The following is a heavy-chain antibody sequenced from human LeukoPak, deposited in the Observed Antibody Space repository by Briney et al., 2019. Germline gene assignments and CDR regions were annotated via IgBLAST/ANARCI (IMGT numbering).Heavy chain of an antibody. Sequence: GGSLRLSCAASGFTFSSYAMNWVRQAPGKGLEWVSAISGSGGSTHYADSVKGRFTISRDNSRNTLYLQMDSLRAEDTAVYHCAKDFYSSGWYGNDYWGQGTLVTVSS. CDR2: ISGSGGST. CDR3: AKDFYSSGWYGNDY. CDR1: GFTFSSYA. J-gene: IGHJ4*02. V-gene: IGHV3-23*01. D-gene: IGHD6-13*01.